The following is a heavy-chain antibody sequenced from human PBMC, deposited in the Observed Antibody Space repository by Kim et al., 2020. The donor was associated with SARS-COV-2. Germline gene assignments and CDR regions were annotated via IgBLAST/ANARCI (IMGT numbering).Heavy chain of an antibody. CDR2: INPCGGST. CDR3: ARDIVVVPAIPIYYYYGMDV. D-gene: IGHD2-2*01. V-gene: IGHV1-46*01. CDR1: GYTFTSYY. J-gene: IGHJ6*02. Sequence: ASVKVSCKASGYTFTSYYMHWVRQAPGQGLEWMGIINPCGGSTSYAQKFQGRVTMTRDTSTSTVYMELSSLRSEDTAVYYCARDIVVVPAIPIYYYYGMDVWGQGTTVTVSS.